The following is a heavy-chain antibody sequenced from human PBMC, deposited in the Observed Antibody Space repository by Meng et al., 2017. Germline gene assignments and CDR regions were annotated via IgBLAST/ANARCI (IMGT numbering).Heavy chain of an antibody. CDR3: AREEPYFGYSSSWLIYYFDY. Sequence: SLRLSCALSGDCVSSNIAAWDWTRQSPSRGLEWLGRTYYLSKWYNDYAVSVNSRITINPDTSKNQFSLQLNSVTPEDTAVYYCAREEPYFGYSSSWLIYYFDYWGQGTLVTVSS. V-gene: IGHV6-1*01. CDR2: TYYLSKWYN. CDR1: GDCVSSNIAA. J-gene: IGHJ4*02. D-gene: IGHD6-13*01.